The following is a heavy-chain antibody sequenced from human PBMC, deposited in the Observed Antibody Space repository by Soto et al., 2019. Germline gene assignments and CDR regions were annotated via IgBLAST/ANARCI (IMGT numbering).Heavy chain of an antibody. V-gene: IGHV3-23*01. Sequence: GGSLRLSCAASGFAFSSYAMSWVRQAPGKGLEWVSAISGSGGSTYYADSVKGRFTISRDNSKNTLYLQMNSLRAEDTAVYYCAKAPQGYSYVIDYWGQGTLVTVSS. CDR3: AKAPQGYSYVIDY. CDR2: ISGSGGST. D-gene: IGHD5-18*01. J-gene: IGHJ4*02. CDR1: GFAFSSYA.